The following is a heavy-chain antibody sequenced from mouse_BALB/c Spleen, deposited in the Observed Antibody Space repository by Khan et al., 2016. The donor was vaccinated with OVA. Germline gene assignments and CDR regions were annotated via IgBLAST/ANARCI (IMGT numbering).Heavy chain of an antibody. V-gene: IGHV1-7*01. CDR3: ARRGLRWDFDY. CDR2: FNPSIGDT. D-gene: IGHD1-1*02. CDR1: GYTFINYW. J-gene: IGHJ2*01. Sequence: QVQLQQSGAELAKPGASVKMSCKASGYTFINYWTFWVKQRPGQGQVWIGYFNPSIGDTENNQNLKDKATLTADKSSRTSYMQLSGLTSEDSAVYYCARRGLRWDFDYWGQGTTLTVSS.